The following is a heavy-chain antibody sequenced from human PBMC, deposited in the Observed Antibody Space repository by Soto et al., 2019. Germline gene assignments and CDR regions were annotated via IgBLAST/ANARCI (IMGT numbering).Heavy chain of an antibody. V-gene: IGHV3-23*01. CDR1: GFTFSSCA. J-gene: IGHJ6*02. CDR3: AKSGYSYAGIYYYGMDV. Sequence: PGGSLRLSCAASGFTFSSCAMAWVRQAPGKGLEWVSVISGGGNTYYADSVKGRFTISRDNSKNTLYLQMNSLRAEDTAVYYCAKSGYSYAGIYYYGMDVWGQGTTVTVSS. D-gene: IGHD5-18*01. CDR2: ISGGGNT.